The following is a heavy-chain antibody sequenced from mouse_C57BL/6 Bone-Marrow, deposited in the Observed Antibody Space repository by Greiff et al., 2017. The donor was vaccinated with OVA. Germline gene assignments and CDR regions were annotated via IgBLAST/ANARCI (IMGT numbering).Heavy chain of an antibody. CDR1: GYTFTSYW. J-gene: IGHJ2*01. CDR3: ARSDYEPFDY. CDR2: IDPSDSYT. V-gene: IGHV1-69*01. Sequence: QVQLQQPGAELVMPGASVKLSRKASGYTFTSYWMHWVKQRPGQGLEWIGEIDPSDSYTNYNQKFKGKSTLTVDKSSSTAYMQLSSLTSEDSAVYYCARSDYEPFDYWGQGTTLTVSS. D-gene: IGHD2-4*01.